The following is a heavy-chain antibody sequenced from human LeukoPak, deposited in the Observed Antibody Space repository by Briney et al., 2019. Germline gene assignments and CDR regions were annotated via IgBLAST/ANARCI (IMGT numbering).Heavy chain of an antibody. V-gene: IGHV4-39*01. CDR3: ARQGLGIWNWFDP. D-gene: IGHD7-27*01. J-gene: IGHJ5*02. CDR2: IYYSGRT. CDR1: GGSISSSSYY. Sequence: SETLSLTCTVSGGSISSSSYYWGWIRQPPGKGLEWIGTIYYSGRTYYNPSLKGRVTISVDTSKNQFSLKLSSVTATDTAVYYCARQGLGIWNWFDPWGQGTLVTVSS.